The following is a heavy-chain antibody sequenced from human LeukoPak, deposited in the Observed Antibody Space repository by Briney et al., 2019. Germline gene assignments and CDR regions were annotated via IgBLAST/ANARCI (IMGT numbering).Heavy chain of an antibody. Sequence: GESLKISCKGSGYSFTSYWIGWVRQMPGKGLEWMGIIYPGDSDTRYSPSFQGQVTISADKSISTAYLQWSSLKASDTAMYYCARHRSFVGLDSNNWFDPWGQGTLVTVYS. V-gene: IGHV5-51*01. J-gene: IGHJ5*02. D-gene: IGHD2-15*01. CDR1: GYSFTSYW. CDR2: IYPGDSDT. CDR3: ARHRSFVGLDSNNWFDP.